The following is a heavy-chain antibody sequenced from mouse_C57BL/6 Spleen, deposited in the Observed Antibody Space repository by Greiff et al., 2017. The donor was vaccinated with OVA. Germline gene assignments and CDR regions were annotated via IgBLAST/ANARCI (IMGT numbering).Heavy chain of an antibody. Sequence: QVTLKESGPELVKPGASVKISCKASGYAFSSSWMNWVKQRPGKGLEWIGRIYPGDGDTNYNGKFKGKATLTADKSSSTAYMQLSSLTSEDSAVYFCARGAGTYWFAYWGQGTLVTVSA. J-gene: IGHJ3*01. CDR3: ARGAGTYWFAY. CDR2: IYPGDGDT. V-gene: IGHV1-82*01. D-gene: IGHD4-1*01. CDR1: GYAFSSSW.